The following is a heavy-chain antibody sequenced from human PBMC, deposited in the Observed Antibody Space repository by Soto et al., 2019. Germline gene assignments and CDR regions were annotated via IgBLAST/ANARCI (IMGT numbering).Heavy chain of an antibody. CDR3: ARDDPNYYDSSGYVPAFDI. CDR2: INPNSGGT. Sequence: GASGKVSCKASGYTFTGYYMHWVRQAPGQGLEWMGWINPNSGGTNYAQKFQGRVTMTRDTSISTAYMELSRLRSDDTAVYYCARDDPNYYDSSGYVPAFDIWGQATMVTVSS. CDR1: GYTFTGYY. J-gene: IGHJ3*02. V-gene: IGHV1-2*02. D-gene: IGHD3-22*01.